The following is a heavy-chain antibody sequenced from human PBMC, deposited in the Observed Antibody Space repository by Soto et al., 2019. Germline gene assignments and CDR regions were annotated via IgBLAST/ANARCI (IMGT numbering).Heavy chain of an antibody. J-gene: IGHJ4*02. V-gene: IGHV4-39*01. D-gene: IGHD5-18*01. Sequence: PSETLSLTCTVSGGSISSSSYYWGWIRQPPGKGLEWIGSIYYSGSTYYNPSLKSRVTISVDTSKNQFSLKLSSVTAADTAVYYCARVDTAFTWWGQGTLVTVSS. CDR2: IYYSGST. CDR3: ARVDTAFTW. CDR1: GGSISSSSYY.